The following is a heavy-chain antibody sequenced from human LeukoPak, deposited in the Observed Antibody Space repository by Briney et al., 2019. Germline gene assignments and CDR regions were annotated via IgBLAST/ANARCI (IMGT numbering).Heavy chain of an antibody. D-gene: IGHD2-2*01. CDR1: GYTFTSYG. V-gene: IGHV1-18*01. J-gene: IGHJ5*02. Sequence: ASVKVSCKASGYTFTSYGISWVRQAPGQGPEWVGWISAYNGNTNYAQKLQGRVTMTTDTSTSTAYMELRSLRSDDTAVYYCARDHCSSTSCSSTPTNWFDPWGQGTLVTVSS. CDR3: ARDHCSSTSCSSTPTNWFDP. CDR2: ISAYNGNT.